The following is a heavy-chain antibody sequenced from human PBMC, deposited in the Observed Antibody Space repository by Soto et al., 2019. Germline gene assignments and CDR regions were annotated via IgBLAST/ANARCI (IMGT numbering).Heavy chain of an antibody. V-gene: IGHV3-64D*06. D-gene: IGHD3-9*01. CDR1: GLTFSEYS. J-gene: IGHJ5*02. CDR2: ISSDGDIT. CDR3: VKASTFYDILTGYYSTNFFDP. Sequence: VSLRLSCSASGLTFSEYSMHWVRQAPGKGLQYVSTISSDGDITYYADSVKGRFTISRDNSKNTLYLQMNSLRPEDTAVYYCVKASTFYDILTGYYSTNFFDPWGQGTLVTVSS.